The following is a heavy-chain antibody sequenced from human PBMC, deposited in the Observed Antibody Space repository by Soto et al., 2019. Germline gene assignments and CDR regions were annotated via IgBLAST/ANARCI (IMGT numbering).Heavy chain of an antibody. Sequence: PSVKVSCKASGYTFTSYAMHWVRQAPGQRLEWMGWINAGNGNTKYSQKLQGRVTITRDTSASTAYMELSSLRSEDKAVYYCAKSSTIKLYNWFDPWGKGTLVTVSS. J-gene: IGHJ5*02. D-gene: IGHD2-2*01. CDR2: INAGNGNT. CDR3: AKSSTIKLYNWFDP. V-gene: IGHV1-3*01. CDR1: GYTFTSYA.